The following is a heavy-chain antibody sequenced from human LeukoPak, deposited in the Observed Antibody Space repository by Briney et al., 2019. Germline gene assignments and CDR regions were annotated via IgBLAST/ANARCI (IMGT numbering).Heavy chain of an antibody. CDR2: ISSSSSYI. Sequence: GGSLRLSCAASGFTFSSYSMNWVRQAPGKGLEWVSSISSSSSYIYYADSVKGRFTISRDNAGNSLYLQMNSLRAEDTAVYYCAREPPTTDYPSYGMDVWGQGTTVTVSS. CDR3: AREPPTTDYPSYGMDV. D-gene: IGHD1-14*01. V-gene: IGHV3-21*01. J-gene: IGHJ6*02. CDR1: GFTFSSYS.